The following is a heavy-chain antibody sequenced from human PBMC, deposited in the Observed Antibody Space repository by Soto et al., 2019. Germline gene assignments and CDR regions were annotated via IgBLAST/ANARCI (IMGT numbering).Heavy chain of an antibody. CDR1: GYTFTSYG. CDR2: ISAYNGNT. J-gene: IGHJ6*02. V-gene: IGHV1-18*01. Sequence: ASVKVSCKASGYTFTSYGISWVRQAPGQGLEWMGWISAYNGNTNYAQKLQGRVTMTTDTSTSTAYMELRSLRSDDTAVYYCARERNYYDSSGSTYYYYGMDVWGQGTTVTVSS. D-gene: IGHD3-22*01. CDR3: ARERNYYDSSGSTYYYYGMDV.